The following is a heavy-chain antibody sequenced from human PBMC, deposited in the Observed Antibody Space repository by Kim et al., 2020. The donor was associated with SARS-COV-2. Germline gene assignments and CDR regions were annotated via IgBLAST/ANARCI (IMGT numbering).Heavy chain of an antibody. CDR2: ISSDGSFT. Sequence: GGSLRLSCEGSGFIFSHYWMHWVRQAPGKGLVWVSRISSDGSFTGYADSVKGRFTISRDNAKNTLYLQMNSLRADDTAVYYCAHFVFDWLLYLWGQGTLVTVSS. J-gene: IGHJ5*02. CDR3: AHFVFDWLLYL. CDR1: GFIFSHYW. D-gene: IGHD3-9*01. V-gene: IGHV3-74*01.